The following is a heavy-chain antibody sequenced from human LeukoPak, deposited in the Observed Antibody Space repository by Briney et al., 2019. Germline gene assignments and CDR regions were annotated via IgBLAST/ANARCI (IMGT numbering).Heavy chain of an antibody. J-gene: IGHJ3*02. CDR1: GGSISSYY. V-gene: IGHV4-59*01. Sequence: SETLSLTCTVSGGSISSYYWSWIRQPPGKGLEWIGYIYYSGSTNYNPSLKSRVTISVDTSKNQLSLKLSSVTAADTAVYYCARYPLWFGELSAFDIWGQGTMVTVSS. CDR3: ARYPLWFGELSAFDI. CDR2: IYYSGST. D-gene: IGHD3-10*01.